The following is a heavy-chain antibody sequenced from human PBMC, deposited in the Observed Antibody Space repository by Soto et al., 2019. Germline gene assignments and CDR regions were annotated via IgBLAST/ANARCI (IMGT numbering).Heavy chain of an antibody. CDR1: GYTFTGYY. CDR3: AIAVASPPGYWFDP. CDR2: INPNSGVT. Sequence: QVQLVQSGAEVKKPGASVKVSCKASGYTFTGYYMHWVRQAPGQGLEWMGWINPNSGVTNYAQKFQGWVTMTRDTPISTAYMELSRRRSDDTAVYYCAIAVASPPGYWFDPWGQGPLLTVSP. J-gene: IGHJ5*02. V-gene: IGHV1-2*04. D-gene: IGHD6-19*01.